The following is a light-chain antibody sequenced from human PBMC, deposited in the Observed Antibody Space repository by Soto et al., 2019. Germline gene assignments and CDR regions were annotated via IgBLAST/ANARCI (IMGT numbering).Light chain of an antibody. CDR1: QSVSSYY. V-gene: IGKV3-20*01. Sequence: ELVLTQSPGTLSLSPGERATLSCRASQSVSSYYLAWYQQKPGQAPRLLIYAASSRATGIPGRFSGGGSGTDFTLTISSLEPEDFAVYYCQQCGSSPWTFGQGTKVEIK. CDR3: QQCGSSPWT. CDR2: AAS. J-gene: IGKJ1*01.